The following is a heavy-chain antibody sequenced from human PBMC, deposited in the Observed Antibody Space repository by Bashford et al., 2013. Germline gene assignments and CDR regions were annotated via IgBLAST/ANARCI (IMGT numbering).Heavy chain of an antibody. J-gene: IGHJ5*02. CDR1: GYSISSDYY. CDR2: IYRTGNT. CDR3: ARMPYSSSWYNWFDP. V-gene: IGHV4-38-2*01. Sequence: SSETLSLTCVVSGYSISSDYYWGWIRQPPGKGLEWMGNIYRTGNTYYNPSLKNRVVLSVDRSENQFSLWLTSVTAADTAVYYCARMPYSSSWYNWFDPWGQGTLVTVSS. D-gene: IGHD6-13*01.